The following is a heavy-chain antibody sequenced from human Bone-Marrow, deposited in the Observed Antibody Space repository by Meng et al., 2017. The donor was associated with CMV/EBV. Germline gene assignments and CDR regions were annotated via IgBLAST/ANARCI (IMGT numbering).Heavy chain of an antibody. J-gene: IGHJ4*02. V-gene: IGHV3-48*03. Sequence: GGSLRLSCAASGFTFSSYEMNWVRQAPGKGLEWVSYISSSSSTIYYADSVKGRFTISRDNAKNSLYLQMNSLRAEDTAVYYCARDMNFDWYFHPRNDYWGQGTLVTVSS. CDR3: ARDMNFDWYFHPRNDY. CDR1: GFTFSSYE. D-gene: IGHD3-9*01. CDR2: ISSSSSTI.